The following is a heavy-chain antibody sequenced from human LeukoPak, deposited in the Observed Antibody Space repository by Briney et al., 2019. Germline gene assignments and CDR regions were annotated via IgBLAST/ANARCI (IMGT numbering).Heavy chain of an antibody. J-gene: IGHJ4*02. D-gene: IGHD1-26*01. CDR2: ISGSGDST. Sequence: TGGTLRLSCVASGLTFSNFGMSWVRQAPGKGLEWVSAISGSGDSTYYADSVKGRFTISRDNSKNTLYLQMNSLRVEDTAVYYCAKGGAQVGGQGTLVTVSS. CDR1: GLTFSNFG. CDR3: AKGGAQV. V-gene: IGHV3-23*01.